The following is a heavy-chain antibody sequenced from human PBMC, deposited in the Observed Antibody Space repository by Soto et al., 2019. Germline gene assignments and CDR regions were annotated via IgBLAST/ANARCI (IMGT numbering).Heavy chain of an antibody. CDR1: GFTFSSYA. Sequence: QVQLVESGGGVVQPGRSLRLSCAASGFTFSSYALHWVRQAPGKGLEWVAAISYDGNNEYYADSVRGRVTISRDNSKNSLYLQINSLGVEDTAVYYGARALSVAGSGPDSWGQGTLVTVSS. CDR3: ARALSVAGSGPDS. V-gene: IGHV3-30-3*01. D-gene: IGHD6-19*01. J-gene: IGHJ4*02. CDR2: ISYDGNNE.